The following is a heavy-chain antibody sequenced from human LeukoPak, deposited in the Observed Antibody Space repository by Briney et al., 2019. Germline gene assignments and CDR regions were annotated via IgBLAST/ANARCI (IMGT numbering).Heavy chain of an antibody. Sequence: PSETLPLTCTVSGGSISSGAYYWSWIRQPPGKGLEWIGYTHDSGNSNYNPSLRSRVTISIDTSKNQFSLKLTSVTAADTAVYYCARDRSAAPADYWGQGTLVTVSS. CDR2: THDSGNS. D-gene: IGHD6-13*01. CDR1: GGSISSGAYY. J-gene: IGHJ4*02. CDR3: ARDRSAAPADY. V-gene: IGHV4-61*08.